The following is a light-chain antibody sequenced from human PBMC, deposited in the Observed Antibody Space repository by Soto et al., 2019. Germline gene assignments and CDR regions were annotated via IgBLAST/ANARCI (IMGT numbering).Light chain of an antibody. CDR1: STDVGGYNY. CDR2: EVS. V-gene: IGLV2-14*01. J-gene: IGLJ1*01. CDR3: SSYTSTHYV. Sequence: QSALTRPASVSGSPGQSITISCTGSSTDVGGYNYVSWYQQRPGKAPKLVIFEVSNRPSGVSYRFAGSKSGNTASLTISGLQAEDEADYYCSSYTSTHYVFGTGTKVTVL.